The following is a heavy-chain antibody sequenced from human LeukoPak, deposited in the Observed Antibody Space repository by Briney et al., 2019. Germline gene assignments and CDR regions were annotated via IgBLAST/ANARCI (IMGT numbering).Heavy chain of an antibody. J-gene: IGHJ3*02. CDR3: ARKDDAFDI. V-gene: IGHV4-34*01. CDR2: INYNGST. CDR1: GGSFSGYY. Sequence: PSETLSLTCAVYGGSFSGYYWSWIRQPPGKGLEWIGEINYNGSTNHNPSLKSRVTMSVDTSKNQVSLLLSSVTAADTAVYYCARKDDAFDIWGQGTMVSVSS.